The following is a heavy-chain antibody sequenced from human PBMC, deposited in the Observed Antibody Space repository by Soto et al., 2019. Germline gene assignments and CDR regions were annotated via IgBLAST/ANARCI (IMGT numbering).Heavy chain of an antibody. CDR1: GYSFATYG. CDR2: ISAHNGDT. D-gene: IGHD3-22*01. Sequence: ASVKVSCKASGYSFATYGFSWVRQAPGQGLECVGWISAHNGDTHYSQKFQGRVTLTTDTSTNTGYMELRSLTSDDTAVYFCATEPIYYNDGSGYYTLGHWGQGALVTVSS. CDR3: ATEPIYYNDGSGYYTLGH. V-gene: IGHV1-18*04. J-gene: IGHJ4*02.